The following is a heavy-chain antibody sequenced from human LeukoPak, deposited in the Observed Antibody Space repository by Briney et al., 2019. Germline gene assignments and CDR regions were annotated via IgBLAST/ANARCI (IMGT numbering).Heavy chain of an antibody. CDR3: ARGPNHYYYMDF. CDR2: INPNSGDT. Sequence: ASVKVSCKASGYSFTGYYIHWVRQAPGQGLEWMAWINPNSGDTNFAQKFQGRVTMTRDKSINTVYMELSGLTSDDTALYYCARGPNHYYYMDFWGTGTTVSVSS. V-gene: IGHV1-2*02. CDR1: GYSFTGYY. D-gene: IGHD2-8*01. J-gene: IGHJ6*03.